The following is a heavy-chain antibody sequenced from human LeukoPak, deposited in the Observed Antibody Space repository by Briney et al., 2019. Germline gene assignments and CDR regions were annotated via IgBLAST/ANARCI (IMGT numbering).Heavy chain of an antibody. CDR3: AKTTARYSSGRYPGWPIDY. CDR1: GFTFRSYA. Sequence: GGSLRLSCAASGFTFRSYAIYWVRQAPGKGLEWVSGSGSGGDTYFADSVKGRFTISRDNSKDTVFLQMDSLRAEDTAAYYCAKTTARYSSGRYPGWPIDYWGQGTLVTVSS. J-gene: IGHJ4*02. CDR2: SGSGGDT. D-gene: IGHD6-19*01. V-gene: IGHV3-23*01.